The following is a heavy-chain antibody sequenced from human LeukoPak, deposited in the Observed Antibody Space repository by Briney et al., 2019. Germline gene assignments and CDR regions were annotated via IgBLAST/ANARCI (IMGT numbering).Heavy chain of an antibody. CDR1: GGSISSSSYY. Sequence: SETLSLTCTVSGGSISSSSYYWGWIRQPPGKGLEWIGSIYYSGSTYYNPSFKSRVTISVDTSKNQFSLKLSSVTAADTAVYYCARIAYDFWKYYYYMDVWGKGTTVTVSS. CDR2: IYYSGST. CDR3: ARIAYDFWKYYYYMDV. J-gene: IGHJ6*03. D-gene: IGHD3-3*01. V-gene: IGHV4-39*07.